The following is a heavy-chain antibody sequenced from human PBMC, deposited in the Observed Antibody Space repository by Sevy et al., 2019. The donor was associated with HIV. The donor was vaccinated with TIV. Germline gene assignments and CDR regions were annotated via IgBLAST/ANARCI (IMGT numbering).Heavy chain of an antibody. CDR2: MDPSAGNA. CDR3: VRADPAQHFDS. Sequence: ASVKVSCKPSGDTFTNDYMHWVRQAPGQGLEWMGIMDPSAGNAGYAEKFQGRVTRAWDTSTGTLYMDLSSLRSEDTAVYYCVRADPAQHFDSWGQGTLVTVSS. V-gene: IGHV1-46*01. CDR1: GDTFTNDY. J-gene: IGHJ4*02.